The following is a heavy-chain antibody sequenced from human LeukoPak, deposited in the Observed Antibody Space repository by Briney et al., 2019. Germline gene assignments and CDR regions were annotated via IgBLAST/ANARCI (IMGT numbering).Heavy chain of an antibody. J-gene: IGHJ1*01. Sequence: GASVKVSCKASGYTFTSYGISWVRQAPGQGLEWMGWISAYNGNTNYAQKLQGRVTMTTDTSTSTAYMELRSLRSDDTAVYYCARDHSSGWCPAAEYFQHWGQGTLVTVSS. CDR2: ISAYNGNT. CDR1: GYTFTSYG. D-gene: IGHD6-19*01. V-gene: IGHV1-18*01. CDR3: ARDHSSGWCPAAEYFQH.